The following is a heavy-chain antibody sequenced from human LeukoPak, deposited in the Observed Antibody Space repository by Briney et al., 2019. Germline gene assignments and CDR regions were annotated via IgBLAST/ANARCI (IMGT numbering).Heavy chain of an antibody. D-gene: IGHD2-2*01. CDR3: AFAMPFDYAMDV. CDR1: GFTFDDYA. J-gene: IGHJ6*02. CDR2: ISSSSSTI. V-gene: IGHV3-48*02. Sequence: PGRSLRLSCAASGFTFDDYAMHWVRQAPGKGLEWVSYISSSSSTIYYADSVKGRFTISRDNAKNSLYLQMNGLRDEDTAVYYCAFAMPFDYAMDVWGQGTTVTVSS.